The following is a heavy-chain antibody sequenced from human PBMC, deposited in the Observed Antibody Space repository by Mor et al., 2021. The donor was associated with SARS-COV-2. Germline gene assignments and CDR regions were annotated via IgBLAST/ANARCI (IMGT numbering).Heavy chain of an antibody. J-gene: IGHJ4*02. CDR3: ATVRPDYYDSSGSDY. CDR2: ISSSSSYI. V-gene: IGHV3-21*01. Sequence: VSSISSSSSYIYYADSVKGRFTISRDNAKNSLYLQMNSLRAEDTAVYYCATVRPDYYDSSGSDYWGQGTL. D-gene: IGHD3-22*01.